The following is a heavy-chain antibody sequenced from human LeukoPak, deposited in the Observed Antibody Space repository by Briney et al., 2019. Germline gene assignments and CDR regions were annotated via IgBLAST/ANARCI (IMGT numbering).Heavy chain of an antibody. CDR2: ISWNSGSI. CDR1: GFTFDDYA. V-gene: IGHV3-9*01. Sequence: GRSLRLSCAASGFTFDDYAMHWVRQAPGKGLEWVSGISWNSGSIGYADSVKGRFTISRDNAKNSLYLQMNSLRAEDTALYYCANDIGYGVYYYYGMDVWGQGTTVTVSS. D-gene: IGHD4-17*01. J-gene: IGHJ6*02. CDR3: ANDIGYGVYYYYGMDV.